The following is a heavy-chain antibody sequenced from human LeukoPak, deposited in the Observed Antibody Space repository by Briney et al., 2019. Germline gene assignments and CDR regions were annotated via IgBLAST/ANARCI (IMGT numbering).Heavy chain of an antibody. CDR2: ITWDGGST. V-gene: IGHV3-43D*03. CDR3: AKDIHIGHGSGWPES. J-gene: IGHJ5*02. Sequence: GGSLRLSCVGSGFTFGEYGMHWVRQVPGKGLEWVSHITWDGGSTYYAGSVKGRFTISRDNSKNSLYLQMNSLGAEDTALYYCAKDIHIGHGSGWPESWGQGTLVTVSS. CDR1: GFTFGEYG. D-gene: IGHD6-19*01.